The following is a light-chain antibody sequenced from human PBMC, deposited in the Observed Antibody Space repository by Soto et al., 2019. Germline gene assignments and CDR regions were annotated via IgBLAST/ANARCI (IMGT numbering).Light chain of an antibody. CDR3: QQCNGCPLT. J-gene: IGKJ4*02. CDR2: DSS. CDR1: QDIGSA. V-gene: IGKV1-13*02. Sequence: IQLTQSPSSLSASVGDRVTITCRAGQDIGSALAWYKQRPGKAPKLLLYDSSNLEAGVPSRFSGSGSGTDFTLTISSLRPEDFATYSCQQCNGCPLTFGGGTKVQIK.